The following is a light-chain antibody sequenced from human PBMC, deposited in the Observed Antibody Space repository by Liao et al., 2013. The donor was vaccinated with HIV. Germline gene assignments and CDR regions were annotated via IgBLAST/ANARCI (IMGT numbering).Light chain of an antibody. CDR1: KLENKY. Sequence: SYELTQPPSVSVSPGQTASITCSGDKLENKYACWYQQKPGQSPVLVIYQDTKRPSGIPERFSGSNSGNTATLTISRVEAGDEADYYCQVWDSSSDHQVFGTGTKVTVL. J-gene: IGLJ1*01. V-gene: IGLV3-1*01. CDR3: QVWDSSSDHQV. CDR2: QDT.